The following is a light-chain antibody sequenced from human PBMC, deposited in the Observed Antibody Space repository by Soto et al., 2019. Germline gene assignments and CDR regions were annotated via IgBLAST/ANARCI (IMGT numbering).Light chain of an antibody. CDR3: VLYMGSGTWV. Sequence: QTVVTQEPSFSVSPGRTVTLTCSLSSGSVSTSYYPSWYQQAPGQAPRTLIYNTNIRSSGVPDRFSGSILGNKAALTVTGAQAADECDYYCVLYMGSGTWVFGGGTKLTVL. CDR1: SGSVSTSYY. V-gene: IGLV8-61*01. CDR2: NTN. J-gene: IGLJ3*02.